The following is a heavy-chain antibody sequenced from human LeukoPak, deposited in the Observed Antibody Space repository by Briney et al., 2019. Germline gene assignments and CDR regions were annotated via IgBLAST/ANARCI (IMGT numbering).Heavy chain of an antibody. D-gene: IGHD3-22*01. CDR2: IYYSGST. CDR1: GGSFSGYY. CDR3: ARGKVYDSSGYFDY. J-gene: IGHJ4*02. V-gene: IGHV4-59*01. Sequence: PSETLSLTCAVYGGSFSGYYWSWIRQPPGKGLEWIGYIYYSGSTNYNPSLKSRVTISVDTSKNQFSLKLSSVTAADTAVYYCARGKVYDSSGYFDYWGQGTLVTVSS.